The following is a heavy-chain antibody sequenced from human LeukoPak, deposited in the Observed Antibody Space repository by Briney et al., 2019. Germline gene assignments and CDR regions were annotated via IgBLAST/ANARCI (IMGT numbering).Heavy chain of an antibody. CDR3: ARRPLWSGYYSDAFDI. J-gene: IGHJ3*02. Sequence: GESLKISCMGSGYSFTSYWIGWVRQMPGKGLEWMGIIYPGDSDTRYSPSFQGQVTISADKSISTAYLQWSSLKASDAAMYYCARRPLWSGYYSDAFDIWGQGTMVTVSS. CDR2: IYPGDSDT. D-gene: IGHD3-3*01. V-gene: IGHV5-51*01. CDR1: GYSFTSYW.